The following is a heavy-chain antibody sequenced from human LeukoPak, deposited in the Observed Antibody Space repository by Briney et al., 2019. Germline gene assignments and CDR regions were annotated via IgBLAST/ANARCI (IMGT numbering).Heavy chain of an antibody. J-gene: IGHJ3*02. Sequence: PWGSLRLSCAASGFTFTKYWMSWVRQAPGKRLECVASINQDESVKRYVDSAKGRFTISRDNTQNSVYLEMNSLTAEDTALYYCARDLWAQQEGDGFDIWGQGTMVTVSS. CDR3: ARDLWAQQEGDGFDI. CDR2: INQDESVK. V-gene: IGHV3-7*03. D-gene: IGHD6-13*01. CDR1: GFTFTKYW.